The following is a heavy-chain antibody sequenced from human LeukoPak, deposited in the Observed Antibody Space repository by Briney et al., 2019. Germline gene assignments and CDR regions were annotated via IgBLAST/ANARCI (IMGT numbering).Heavy chain of an antibody. V-gene: IGHV1-8*01. CDR3: ARGHYSNRHDHWFDP. Sequence: ASVKVSCKASGYTFTSYDINWVRQATGQGLEWMGWMNPNSGNTGYAQKFQGRVTMTRNTSTSTAYMELSSLRSEDTAVYYCARGHYSNRHDHWFDPWGQGTLVTVSS. CDR1: GYTFTSYD. D-gene: IGHD4-11*01. J-gene: IGHJ5*02. CDR2: MNPNSGNT.